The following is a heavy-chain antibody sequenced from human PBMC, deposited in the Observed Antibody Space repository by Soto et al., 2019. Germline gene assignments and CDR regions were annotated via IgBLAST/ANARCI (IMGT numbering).Heavy chain of an antibody. D-gene: IGHD2-21*01. V-gene: IGHV4-59*01. CDR1: GGTIGDYY. J-gene: IGHJ4*02. CDR2: IYYTGKT. CDR3: VRTHNRAGSVDS. Sequence: PSETLSLTCSISGGTIGDYYWSWIRQPPGKGLEWLAYIYYTGKTDQNPSLERRVSISLGTSKNQFSLNLRSVTAADTAVYYCVRTHNRAGSVDSWGPGSLVT.